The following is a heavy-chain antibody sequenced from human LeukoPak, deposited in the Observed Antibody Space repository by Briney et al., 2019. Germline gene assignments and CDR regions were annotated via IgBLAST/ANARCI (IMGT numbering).Heavy chain of an antibody. V-gene: IGHV4-34*01. CDR2: INHSGST. D-gene: IGHD3-10*01. J-gene: IGHJ4*02. CDR3: ATSYYGSGPAANFDY. Sequence: PSETQSLTCAVYGGSFSGYYWSWIRQPPGKGLEWIGEINHSGSTNYNPSLKSRVTISVDTSKNQFSLKLSSVTAADTAVYYCATSYYGSGPAANFDYWGQGTLVTVSS. CDR1: GGSFSGYY.